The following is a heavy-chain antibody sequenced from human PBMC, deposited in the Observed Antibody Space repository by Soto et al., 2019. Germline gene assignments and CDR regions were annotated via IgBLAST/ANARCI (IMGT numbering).Heavy chain of an antibody. CDR3: ARRVISSSLTDY. Sequence: SETLSLTCAFYGGSFSGYYWSWIRQPPGKGLEWIGEINHSGSTNYNPSLKSRVTISVDTSKNQFSLKLSSVTAADTAVYYCARRVISSSLTDYWGQGTLVTVSS. D-gene: IGHD6-13*01. V-gene: IGHV4-34*01. J-gene: IGHJ4*02. CDR1: GGSFSGYY. CDR2: INHSGST.